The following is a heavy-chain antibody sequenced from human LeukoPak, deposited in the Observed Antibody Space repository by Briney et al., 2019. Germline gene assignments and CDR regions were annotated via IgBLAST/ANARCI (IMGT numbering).Heavy chain of an antibody. CDR2: IYYSGGT. CDR1: GGSISSSSYY. V-gene: IGHV4-39*01. CDR3: ARRGYNYGEFDP. J-gene: IGHJ5*02. Sequence: SETLPLTCTVSGGSISSSSYYWGWIRQPPGEGLERIGSIYYSGGTYYNPSLMSRVTMSLDTSKNQFSLMLRSVTAADTAVYYCARRGYNYGEFDPWGQGTLVTVSS. D-gene: IGHD5-18*01.